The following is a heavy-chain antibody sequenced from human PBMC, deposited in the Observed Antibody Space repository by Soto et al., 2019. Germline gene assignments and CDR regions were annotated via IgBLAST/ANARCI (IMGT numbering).Heavy chain of an antibody. J-gene: IGHJ4*02. CDR2: MYAGGST. D-gene: IGHD6-13*01. V-gene: IGHV3-53*01. Sequence: PGGSLRLSCTAPGFSVTSNYMSWVRQAPGKGLEWVSLMYAGGSTSYADSVKGRFTASRDNSNNTLYLQMDSLRADDTAVYYSARGTWGISWPNFFDHWGRGVLVTVSS. CDR1: GFSVTSNY. CDR3: ARGTWGISWPNFFDH.